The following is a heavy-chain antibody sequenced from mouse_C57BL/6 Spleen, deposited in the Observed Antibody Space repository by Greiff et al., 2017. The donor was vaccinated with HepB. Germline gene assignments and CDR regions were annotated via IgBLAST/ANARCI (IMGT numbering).Heavy chain of an antibody. V-gene: IGHV1-55*01. Sequence: QVQLKQPGAELVKPGASVKMSCKTSGYTFTSYWITWVKQRPGQGLEWIGDIYPGSGSTNYNEKFKSKATLTVDTSSSTAYMQLSSLTSEDSAVYYCASSHFYDGYSGFAYWGQGTLVTVSA. CDR1: GYTFTSYW. J-gene: IGHJ3*01. CDR3: ASSHFYDGYSGFAY. CDR2: IYPGSGST. D-gene: IGHD2-3*01.